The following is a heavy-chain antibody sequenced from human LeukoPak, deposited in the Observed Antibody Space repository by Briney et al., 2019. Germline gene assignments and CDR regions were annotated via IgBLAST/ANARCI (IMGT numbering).Heavy chain of an antibody. CDR3: ARDLSKRYYDSSGYYQLYYYGMDV. CDR2: IIPIFGTA. Sequence: ASVKVSCKASGYTFTGYYMHWVRQAPGQGLEWMGGIIPIFGTANYAQKFQGRVTITADESTSTAYMELSSLRSEDTAVYYCARDLSKRYYDSSGYYQLYYYGMDVWGQGTTVTVSS. V-gene: IGHV1-69*13. D-gene: IGHD3-22*01. J-gene: IGHJ6*02. CDR1: GYTFTGYY.